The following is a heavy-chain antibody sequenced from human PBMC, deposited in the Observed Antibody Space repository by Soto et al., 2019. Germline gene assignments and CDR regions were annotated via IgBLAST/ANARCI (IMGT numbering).Heavy chain of an antibody. D-gene: IGHD3-22*01. V-gene: IGHV4-4*02. CDR2: IYHSGGT. CDR1: GDSITSTSY. J-gene: IGHJ3*02. CDR3: ARVSKDASGYYYGAFDI. Sequence: PSETLSLTCGVSGDSITSTSYWSWVRQPPGKGLEWIGEIYHSGGTNSNPSLKSRVTMSVDKSKNQFSLRLSSLTAADTALYYFARVSKDASGYYYGAFDIWGKGTMVTVSS.